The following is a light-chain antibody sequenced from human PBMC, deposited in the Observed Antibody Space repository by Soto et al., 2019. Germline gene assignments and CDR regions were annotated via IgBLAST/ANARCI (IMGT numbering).Light chain of an antibody. CDR3: CSYAGSNVFV. CDR2: GNS. Sequence: QSVLTQPPSVSGAPGQRVTISCTGSSSNIGAGYDVHWYQQLPGTAPKLLIYGNSNRPSGVPDRFSGSKSGNTASLTISGLQAEDEGDYHCCSYAGSNVFVFGTGTKLTVL. J-gene: IGLJ1*01. CDR1: SSNIGAGYD. V-gene: IGLV1-40*01.